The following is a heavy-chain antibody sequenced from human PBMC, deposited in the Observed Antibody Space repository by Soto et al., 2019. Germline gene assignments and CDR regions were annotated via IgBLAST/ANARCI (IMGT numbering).Heavy chain of an antibody. CDR2: ISSSSSYI. J-gene: IGHJ4*02. CDR1: GFTFSSYS. CDR3: ARGRWYDFWSGYYSVGAFDY. Sequence: GGSLRLSCAASGFTFSSYSMNWVRQAPGKGLEWVSSISSSSSYIYYADSVKGRFTISRDNAKNSLYLQMNSLRAEDTAVYYCARGRWYDFWSGYYSVGAFDYWGQGT. V-gene: IGHV3-21*01. D-gene: IGHD3-3*01.